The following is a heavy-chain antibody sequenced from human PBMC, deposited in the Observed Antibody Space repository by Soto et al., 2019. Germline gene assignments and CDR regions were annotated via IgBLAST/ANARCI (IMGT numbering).Heavy chain of an antibody. D-gene: IGHD5-12*01. J-gene: IGHJ3*02. CDR3: ARGGRWLQIAAFDI. Sequence: SETLSLTCAVYGGSFSGYYWSWIRQPPGKGLEWIGEINHSGSTNYNPSLKSRVTISVDTSKNQFSLKLSSVTAADTAVYYCARGGRWLQIAAFDIWGQGTMVTVSS. V-gene: IGHV4-34*01. CDR1: GGSFSGYY. CDR2: INHSGST.